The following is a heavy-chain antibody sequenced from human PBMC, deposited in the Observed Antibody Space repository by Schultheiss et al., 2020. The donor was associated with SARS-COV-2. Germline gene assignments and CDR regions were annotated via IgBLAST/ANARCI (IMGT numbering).Heavy chain of an antibody. D-gene: IGHD4-17*01. CDR3: ARFLDYGDYGFDY. CDR1: GFTFDDYA. J-gene: IGHJ4*02. Sequence: GGSLRLSCSASGFTFDDYAIHWVRQAPGKGLEWVSGISWNGANIGYADSVKGRFTISRDNAKNSLYLQMNSLRAEDTAVYYCARFLDYGDYGFDYWGQGTLVTVSS. CDR2: ISWNGANI. V-gene: IGHV3-9*01.